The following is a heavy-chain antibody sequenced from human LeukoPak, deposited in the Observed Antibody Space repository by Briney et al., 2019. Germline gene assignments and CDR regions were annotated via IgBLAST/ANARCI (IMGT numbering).Heavy chain of an antibody. J-gene: IGHJ4*02. CDR3: AKTEKWGSSFDY. V-gene: IGHV3-23*01. D-gene: IGHD1-26*01. Sequence: GGSLRLSCAASGFTFSNDAMTWVRQAPGKGLEWVSSISDSGGITDYADSVKGRFTISRDNSMNTLYLQMNSLRAEDTAVFYCAKTEKWGSSFDYWGQGTLVTVSS. CDR1: GFTFSNDA. CDR2: ISDSGGIT.